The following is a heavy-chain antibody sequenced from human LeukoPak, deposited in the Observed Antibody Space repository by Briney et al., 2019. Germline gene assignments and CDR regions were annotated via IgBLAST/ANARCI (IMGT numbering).Heavy chain of an antibody. J-gene: IGHJ6*03. Sequence: PGGSLRLSCAASGFTFSSYWMSWVRQAPGKGLEWVANIKQDGSEKYYVDSVKGRFTISRDNAKNSLYLQMNSLRAEDTAVYYCARDTLVDIVVVPAATWYYMDVWAKGPRSPSP. CDR3: ARDTLVDIVVVPAATWYYMDV. CDR1: GFTFSSYW. D-gene: IGHD2-2*03. CDR2: IKQDGSEK. V-gene: IGHV3-7*01.